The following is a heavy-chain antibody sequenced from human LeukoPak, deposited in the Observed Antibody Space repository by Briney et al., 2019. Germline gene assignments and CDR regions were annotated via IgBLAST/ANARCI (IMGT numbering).Heavy chain of an antibody. D-gene: IGHD3-22*01. Sequence: GSLRLSCAVSGFTFSSYWMHWVRQAPGKGLVWVSRINRDGRTTTYADSVKGRFTVSRDNAKNTLNLQMNSLRAEDTAVYYCARGGDYYDSSGYFWRPAEIDYWGQGTLVTVSS. CDR3: ARGGDYYDSSGYFWRPAEIDY. CDR2: INRDGRTT. CDR1: GFTFSSYW. V-gene: IGHV3-74*03. J-gene: IGHJ4*02.